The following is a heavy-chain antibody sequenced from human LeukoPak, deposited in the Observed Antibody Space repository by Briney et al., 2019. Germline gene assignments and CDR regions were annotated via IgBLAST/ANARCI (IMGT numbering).Heavy chain of an antibody. CDR2: IYHSGST. CDR1: GYSISGGYY. D-gene: IGHD1-26*01. CDR3: ARVSEEEWELLGYFDY. V-gene: IGHV4-38-2*02. J-gene: IGHJ4*02. Sequence: PSQTLSLTCTVSGYSISGGYYWGWIRQPPGKGLEWIGSIYHSGSTYYNPSLKSRVTISVDTSKNQFSLKLSSVTAADTAVYYCARVSEEEWELLGYFDYWGREPWSPSPQ.